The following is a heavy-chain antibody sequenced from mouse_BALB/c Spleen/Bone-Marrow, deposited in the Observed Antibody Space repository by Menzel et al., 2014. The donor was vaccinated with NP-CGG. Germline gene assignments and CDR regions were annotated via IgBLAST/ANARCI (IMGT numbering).Heavy chain of an antibody. CDR1: GFTFSSYG. Sequence: EVKVVDSGGGLVQPGGSLKLSCAASGFTFSSYGMSWVRRTPDKRLELVATINSNGGSTYYPDSVKGRFTISRDNAKNTLYLQMSSLKSEDTAMYYCARDDVWYAMDYWGQGTSVTVSS. CDR3: ARDDVWYAMDY. CDR2: INSNGGST. J-gene: IGHJ4*01. V-gene: IGHV5-6-3*01.